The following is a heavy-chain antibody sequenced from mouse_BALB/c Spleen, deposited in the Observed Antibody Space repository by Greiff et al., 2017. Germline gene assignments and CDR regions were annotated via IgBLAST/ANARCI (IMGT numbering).Heavy chain of an antibody. CDR2: IWAGGST. D-gene: IGHD2-4*01. Sequence: VKLVESGPGLVAPSQSLSITCTVSGFSLTSYGVHWVRQPPGKGLEWLGVIWAGGSTNYNSALMSRLSISKDNSKSQVFLKMNSLQTDDTAMYYCARGRGYDYDDGFAYWGQGTLVTVSA. CDR3: ARGRGYDYDDGFAY. CDR1: GFSLTSYG. J-gene: IGHJ3*01. V-gene: IGHV2-9*02.